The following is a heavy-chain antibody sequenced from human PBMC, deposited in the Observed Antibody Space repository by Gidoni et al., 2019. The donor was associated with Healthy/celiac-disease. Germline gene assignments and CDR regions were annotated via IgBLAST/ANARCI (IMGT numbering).Heavy chain of an antibody. Sequence: EVQLVESGGGLVKPGGSLRLSCAASGFTFSSYSMNWVRQAPGKGLEWFSSISSSSSYIYYADSVKGRFTISRDNAKNSLYLQMNSLRAEDTAVYYCARVASIAARPDDLMRYWGQGTLVTVSS. CDR2: ISSSSSYI. CDR3: ARVASIAARPDDLMRY. J-gene: IGHJ4*02. CDR1: GFTFSSYS. V-gene: IGHV3-21*01. D-gene: IGHD6-6*01.